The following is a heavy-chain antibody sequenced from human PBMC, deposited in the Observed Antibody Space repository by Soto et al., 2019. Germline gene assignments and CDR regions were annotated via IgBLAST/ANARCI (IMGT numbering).Heavy chain of an antibody. CDR2: IIPIFGTA. D-gene: IGHD5-12*01. V-gene: IGHV1-69*01. Sequence: QVQLVQSGAEVKKPGSSVKVSCTASGGTFSSYAISWVRQAPGQGLEWMGGIIPIFGTANYAQKFQGRVTITADESTSTAYMELSSLRSEDTAVYYCASGGYSGYDSTSFYYFDYWGQGTLVTVSS. CDR1: GGTFSSYA. J-gene: IGHJ4*02. CDR3: ASGGYSGYDSTSFYYFDY.